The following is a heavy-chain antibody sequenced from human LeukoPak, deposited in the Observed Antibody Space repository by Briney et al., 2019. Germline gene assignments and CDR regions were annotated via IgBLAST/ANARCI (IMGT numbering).Heavy chain of an antibody. CDR2: IIPILGIA. V-gene: IGHV1-69*04. CDR1: GGTFSSYA. CDR3: ARDLGRSYAYYFDY. J-gene: IGHJ4*02. Sequence: GASVKVSCKASGGTFSSYAISWVRQAPGQGLEWMARIIPILGIANYAQKFQGRVTITADKSTSTAYMELSSLRSEDTAVYYCARDLGRSYAYYFDYWGQGTLVTVSS. D-gene: IGHD1-1*01.